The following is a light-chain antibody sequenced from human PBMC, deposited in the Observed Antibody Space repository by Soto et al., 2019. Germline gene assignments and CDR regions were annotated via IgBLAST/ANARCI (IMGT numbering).Light chain of an antibody. CDR1: QSVGTLY. J-gene: IGKJ1*01. Sequence: IVLTQSPGTLSLSPGDRATLSCRASQSVGTLYLAWYQQKPGQAPRLLISGTSTRATGIPDRFSGSASGTEFTLTISSLQSEDFAVYYCQQYNSWPPTTFGQGTKVDIK. V-gene: IGKV3D-15*01. CDR2: GTS. CDR3: QQYNSWPPTT.